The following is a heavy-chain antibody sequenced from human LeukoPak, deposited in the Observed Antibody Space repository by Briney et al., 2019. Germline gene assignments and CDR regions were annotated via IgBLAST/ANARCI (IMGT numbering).Heavy chain of an antibody. Sequence: GASVKVSCKVSGYTLTELSMHWVRQAPGKGLEWMGGFDPEDGETIYAQKFQGRVTMTEDTSTDTAYKELSSLRSVDTAVYYCARTAYRTFDSWDQGTLVTVSS. D-gene: IGHD1-14*01. CDR1: GYTLTELS. CDR2: FDPEDGET. J-gene: IGHJ4*02. V-gene: IGHV1-24*01. CDR3: ARTAYRTFDS.